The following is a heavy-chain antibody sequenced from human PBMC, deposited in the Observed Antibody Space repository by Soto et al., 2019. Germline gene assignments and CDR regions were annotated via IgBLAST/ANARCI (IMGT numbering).Heavy chain of an antibody. CDR1: GGTFSSYT. CDR3: ATSGDDYGDPRSAFDI. Sequence: SVRVSCKASGGTFSSYTISWVRQAPGQGLEWMGWIIPILGIANYAQKFQGRVTMTTDTSTSTACMELRSLRSDDTAVYYCATSGDDYGDPRSAFDIWGQGTMVTVSS. J-gene: IGHJ3*02. D-gene: IGHD4-17*01. CDR2: IIPILGIA. V-gene: IGHV1-69*02.